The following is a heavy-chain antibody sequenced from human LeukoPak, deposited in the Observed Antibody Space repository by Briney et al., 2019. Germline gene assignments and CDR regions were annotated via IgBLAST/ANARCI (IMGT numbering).Heavy chain of an antibody. CDR3: ARDRDYDFWSGYYTNGYFDY. CDR1: GGSFSGYY. J-gene: IGHJ4*02. CDR2: INHSGST. Sequence: SETLSLTCAVYGGSFSGYYWSWIRQPPGKGLEWIGEINHSGSTNYNPSLKSRVTISVDTSKNQFSLKLSSVTAADTAVYYCARDRDYDFWSGYYTNGYFDYWGQGTLVTVSS. D-gene: IGHD3-3*01. V-gene: IGHV4-34*01.